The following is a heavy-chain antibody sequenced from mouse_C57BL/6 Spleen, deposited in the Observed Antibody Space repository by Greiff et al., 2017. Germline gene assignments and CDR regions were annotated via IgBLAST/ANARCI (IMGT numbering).Heavy chain of an antibody. Sequence: EVKLMESGGGLVKPGGSLKLSCAASGFTFSDYGMHWVRQAPEKGLEWVAYISSGSSTIYYADTVKGRFTISRDNAKNTLFLQMTSLRSEDTAMYYCARADYDYDGGFFDYWGQGTTLTVSS. J-gene: IGHJ2*01. D-gene: IGHD2-4*01. CDR1: GFTFSDYG. CDR2: ISSGSSTI. V-gene: IGHV5-17*01. CDR3: ARADYDYDGGFFDY.